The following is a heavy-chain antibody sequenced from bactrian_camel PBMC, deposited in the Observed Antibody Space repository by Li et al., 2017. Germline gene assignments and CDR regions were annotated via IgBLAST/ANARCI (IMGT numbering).Heavy chain of an antibody. V-gene: IGHV3S25*01. CDR3: VSGSDYAFTY. CDR2: ISTGGTA. D-gene: IGHD4*01. Sequence: QLVESGGGLVQTGGSLRLSCAASAFTMRSYGINRIRQAPGKGLEWVSVISTGGTAYYADSSKGRFTISKDNAKNTVYLQMSSLQPEDTAVYYCVSGSDYAFTYWGQGTQVTVS. CDR1: AFTMRSYG. J-gene: IGHJ4*01.